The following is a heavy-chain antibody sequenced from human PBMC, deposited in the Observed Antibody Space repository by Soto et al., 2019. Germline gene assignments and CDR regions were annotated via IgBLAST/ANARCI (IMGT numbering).Heavy chain of an antibody. V-gene: IGHV1-18*01. D-gene: IGHD3-3*01. Sequence: QVPLVQSGAEVKKPGASVKVSCKASGYTFTSYGISWVRQAPGQGLEWMGWISVYNGNTNYSLKFQGRVTMTTDTSTSTAYMEQRSLRSDDTAVYYCARVYDFWSGYQTPFDYWGQGTLVTVSS. CDR3: ARVYDFWSGYQTPFDY. CDR1: GYTFTSYG. J-gene: IGHJ4*02. CDR2: ISVYNGNT.